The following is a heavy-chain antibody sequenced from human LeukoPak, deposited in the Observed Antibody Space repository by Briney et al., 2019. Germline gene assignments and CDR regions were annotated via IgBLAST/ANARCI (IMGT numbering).Heavy chain of an antibody. CDR3: AKGRYQLLSYLDY. J-gene: IGHJ4*02. CDR2: ISYDGSNK. D-gene: IGHD2-2*01. CDR1: GFTFSSYG. V-gene: IGHV3-30*18. Sequence: PGGSLRLSCAASGFTFSSYGMHWVRQAPGKGLEWVAVISYDGSNKYYADSVKGRFTISRDNSKNTLYLQMNSLRAEDTAVYYCAKGRYQLLSYLDYWGQGTLVTVSS.